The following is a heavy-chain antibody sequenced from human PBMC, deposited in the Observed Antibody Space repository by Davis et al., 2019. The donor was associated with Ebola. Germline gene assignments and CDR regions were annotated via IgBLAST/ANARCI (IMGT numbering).Heavy chain of an antibody. D-gene: IGHD2-15*01. Sequence: GESLKISCAASGFTFSGSAMHWVRQASGKGLEWVGRIRSKANSYATAYAASVKGRFTISRDDSKNTAYLQMNSLETEDTAVYYCTSPLHCSGGSCYSVGWGQGTLVTVSS. V-gene: IGHV3-73*01. J-gene: IGHJ4*02. CDR2: IRSKANSYAT. CDR3: TSPLHCSGGSCYSVG. CDR1: GFTFSGSA.